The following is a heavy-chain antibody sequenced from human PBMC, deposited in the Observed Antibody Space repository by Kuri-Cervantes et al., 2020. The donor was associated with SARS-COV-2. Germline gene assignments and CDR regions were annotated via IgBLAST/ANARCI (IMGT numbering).Heavy chain of an antibody. CDR2: ISSSSCTI. D-gene: IGHD3-22*01. V-gene: IGHV3-48*01. CDR1: GFTFSNAW. J-gene: IGHJ3*02. Sequence: LSLTCAASGFTFSNAWMNWVRQAPGKGLEWLSYISSSSCTIHYADSVKGRFTISRDNAKNSLYLQMNSLRAEDTAVYYCAGYYYDSRTFDIWGQGTMVTVSS. CDR3: AGYYYDSRTFDI.